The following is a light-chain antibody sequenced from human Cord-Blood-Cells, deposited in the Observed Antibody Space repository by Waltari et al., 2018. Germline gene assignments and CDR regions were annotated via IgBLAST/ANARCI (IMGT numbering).Light chain of an antibody. CDR1: NIGTKS. J-gene: IGLJ2*01. CDR3: QVWDSSSDHVV. Sequence: SYVLTQPPSVSVAPGTTDRTTCGGNNIGTKSVHRYQQAPGHAPVLVVYDDSDRPSGIPELLSGSNAGKTATLTIRRVEAGDEADYYCQVWDSSSDHVVFGGGTKLTVL. CDR2: DDS. V-gene: IGLV3-21*03.